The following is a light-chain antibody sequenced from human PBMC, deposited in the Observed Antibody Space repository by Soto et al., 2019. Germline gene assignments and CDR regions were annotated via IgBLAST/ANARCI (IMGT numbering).Light chain of an antibody. Sequence: DIQMTQSPSTLSGSVGDRVTITCRASQTISSWLAWYQQKPGKAPKLLIYKASTLKSGVPSRFSCSGSGTEFALTITSLQPDDFATYYCKHYHSYSQAFGQGAKVDIK. J-gene: IGKJ1*01. CDR2: KAS. V-gene: IGKV1-5*03. CDR3: KHYHSYSQA. CDR1: QTISSW.